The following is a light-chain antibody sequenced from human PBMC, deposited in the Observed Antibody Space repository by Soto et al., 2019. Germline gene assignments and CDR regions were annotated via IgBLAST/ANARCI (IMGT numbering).Light chain of an antibody. CDR3: QQYHNWPPYT. CDR2: GAS. Sequence: EIVMTQSPATLSVSPGERSTLSCRASQSISTNLAWYQQKAGQAPRLLISGASTRATGVPARFSGSGSGKEFTLTISSLQSEDFAVYYCQQYHNWPPYTFGQGTKLEIK. V-gene: IGKV3-15*01. CDR1: QSISTN. J-gene: IGKJ2*01.